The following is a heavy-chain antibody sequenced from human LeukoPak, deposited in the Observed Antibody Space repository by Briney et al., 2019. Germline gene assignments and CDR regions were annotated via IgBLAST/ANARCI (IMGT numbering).Heavy chain of an antibody. V-gene: IGHV4-39*01. D-gene: IGHD2-2*01. CDR3: ARSYCSSTTCYAVGAFDV. J-gene: IGHJ3*01. CDR1: GGSISRSDYY. CDR2: ISYSGST. Sequence: PSETLSLTCTVSGGSISRSDYYWGWVRQPPGKGLVWIGSISYSGSTYYNPSLKSRVTMFVDMSNNQFSLKLRSVTAADTAVYYCARSYCSSTTCYAVGAFDVWGQGTMVTVSS.